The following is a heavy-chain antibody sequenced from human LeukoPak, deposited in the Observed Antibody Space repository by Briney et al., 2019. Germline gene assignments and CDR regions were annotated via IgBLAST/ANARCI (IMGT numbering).Heavy chain of an antibody. CDR1: GGSISSSNW. V-gene: IGHV4-4*02. Sequence: PSETLSLTCAVSGGSISSSNWWSWVRQPPGKGLEWIGEIYHSRSTNYNPSLKSRVTISVDKSKNQFSLKLSPVTAADTAVYYCARAPYVAYYYGSGSCPDYWGQGTLVTVSS. CDR3: ARAPYVAYYYGSGSCPDY. D-gene: IGHD3-10*01. CDR2: IYHSRST. J-gene: IGHJ4*02.